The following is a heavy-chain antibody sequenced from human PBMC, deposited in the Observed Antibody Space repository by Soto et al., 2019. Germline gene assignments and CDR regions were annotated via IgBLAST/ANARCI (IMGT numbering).Heavy chain of an antibody. V-gene: IGHV5-51*01. Sequence: EVQLVQSGAEVKKPGESLKISCKGSGYSFTSYWIGWVRQMPGKGLEWMGIIYPGDSDTRYSPSFQGQVTISADKSISTAYLQWSSLKASDTAMYYCATTSGSYYERYYYYGMDVWGQGTTVTVSS. D-gene: IGHD3-10*01. CDR2: IYPGDSDT. CDR1: GYSFTSYW. CDR3: ATTSGSYYERYYYYGMDV. J-gene: IGHJ6*02.